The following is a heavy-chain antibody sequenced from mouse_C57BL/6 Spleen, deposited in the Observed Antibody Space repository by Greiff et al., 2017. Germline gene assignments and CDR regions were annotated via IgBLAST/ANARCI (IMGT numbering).Heavy chain of an antibody. Sequence: QVQLQQPGAELVKPGASVKMSCKASGYTFTSYWITWVKQRPGQGLEWIGDIYPGSGSTNYNEKFKSKATLTVDTSSSTAYMQLSSLTSEDSAGYYCAGIPEVALPLDYWGQGTSVTVSS. V-gene: IGHV1-55*01. D-gene: IGHD1-1*01. CDR1: GYTFTSYW. CDR2: IYPGSGST. J-gene: IGHJ4*01. CDR3: AGIPEVALPLDY.